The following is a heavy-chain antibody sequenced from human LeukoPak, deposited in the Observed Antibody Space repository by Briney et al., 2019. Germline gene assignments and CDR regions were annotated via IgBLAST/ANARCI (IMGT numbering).Heavy chain of an antibody. Sequence: PGGSLRLSCAASGFIFSSYAMTWARQAPVKGLKWVSAISGDGTRTYYADSVKGRFTISRDNSKNTLYLEMSSLRVEDTAIYYCAKWPEGAMDYFDYWGQGTLVTVSS. CDR2: ISGDGTRT. CDR3: AKWPEGAMDYFDY. D-gene: IGHD3-16*01. V-gene: IGHV3-23*01. J-gene: IGHJ4*02. CDR1: GFIFSSYA.